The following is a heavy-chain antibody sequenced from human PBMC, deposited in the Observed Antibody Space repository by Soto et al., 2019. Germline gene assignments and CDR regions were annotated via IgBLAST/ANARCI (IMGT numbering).Heavy chain of an antibody. V-gene: IGHV3-21*01. D-gene: IGHD2-21*01. CDR1: GFTFGSYR. CDR2: ISPSGRDI. CDR3: ARDLVGYCGGDCHFYWFDP. Sequence: DVQLVESGGGLAKPGWSLRLSCEASGFTFGSYRMTWVRQLPGKGLEWVSSISPSGRDIYYADSLKGRFTISRDNAKNSLLLQRNSLRVEDTAVYYCARDLVGYCGGDCHFYWFDPWGQGTLVTVSS. J-gene: IGHJ5*02.